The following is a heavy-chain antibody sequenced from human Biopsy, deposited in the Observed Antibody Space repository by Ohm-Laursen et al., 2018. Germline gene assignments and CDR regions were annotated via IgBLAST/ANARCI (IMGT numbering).Heavy chain of an antibody. CDR3: ARVRGGFLEWFDY. CDR2: IYYSGTT. V-gene: IGHV4-59*01. D-gene: IGHD3-3*01. Sequence: TLSLTCTVSGESMCTYYWTWIRQPPGKGLEWIASIYYSGTTNKNPSLKSRVTISADTSKRQFYLELSSVTAADTAIYYCARVRGGFLEWFDYWGQGTLITVSS. J-gene: IGHJ5*01. CDR1: GESMCTYY.